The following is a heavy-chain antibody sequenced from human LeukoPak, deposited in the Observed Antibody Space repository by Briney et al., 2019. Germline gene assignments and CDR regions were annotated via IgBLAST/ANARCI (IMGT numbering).Heavy chain of an antibody. D-gene: IGHD3-3*02. CDR2: ISGSGSST. CDR3: AKPHYGSGYNS. CDR1: GFTFSTYV. Sequence: GGSLRLSCAASGFTFSTYVMSWARQAPGKELEWVSAISGSGSSTYYADSVKGRFTISRDSSRNTLYLQMNSLRAEDTAVYHCAKPHYGSGYNSWGQGTLVTVSS. V-gene: IGHV3-23*01. J-gene: IGHJ4*02.